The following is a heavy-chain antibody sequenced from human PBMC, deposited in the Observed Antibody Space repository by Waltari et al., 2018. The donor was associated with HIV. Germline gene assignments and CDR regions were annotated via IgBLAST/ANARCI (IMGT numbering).Heavy chain of an antibody. CDR2: IKQDGSEK. CDR3: AREKRSRGDAFDI. V-gene: IGHV3-7*01. Sequence: EVQLVESGGGLVQPGGSLRLSCAASGFTFSSYWMSWVRQAPGKGLEWVANIKQDGSEKYYLDSVKGRFTISRDNAKNSLYLQMNSLRAEDTAVYYCAREKRSRGDAFDIWGQGTMVTVSS. J-gene: IGHJ3*02. D-gene: IGHD2-2*01. CDR1: GFTFSSYW.